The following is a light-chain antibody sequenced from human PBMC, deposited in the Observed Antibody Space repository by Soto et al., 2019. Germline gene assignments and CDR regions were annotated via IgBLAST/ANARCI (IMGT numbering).Light chain of an antibody. CDR1: QSISRY. J-gene: IGKJ1*01. CDR2: GAS. CDR3: QQYGSSPPT. Sequence: IVLTQSPGTLSLSPGERTTLSCRASQSISRYLAWYQQKPGQGPRLLIYGASSRATGTPDRFSGSGSGTDFTLTINRLDPEDFALYYCQQYGSSPPTVGQGTKVDIE. V-gene: IGKV3-20*01.